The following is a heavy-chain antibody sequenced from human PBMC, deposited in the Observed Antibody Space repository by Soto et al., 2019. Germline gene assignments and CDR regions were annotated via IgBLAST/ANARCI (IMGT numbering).Heavy chain of an antibody. CDR1: GYTFTSYY. Sequence: GPSVKGSCKASGYTFTSYYMHWVRQAPGQGLEWMGIINPSGGSTSYAQKFQGRVTMTRDTSTSTVYMELSSLRSEDTAVYYCASSKQQLGLTIDYWGQGTLVTVSS. CDR2: INPSGGST. D-gene: IGHD6-13*01. V-gene: IGHV1-46*03. CDR3: ASSKQQLGLTIDY. J-gene: IGHJ4*02.